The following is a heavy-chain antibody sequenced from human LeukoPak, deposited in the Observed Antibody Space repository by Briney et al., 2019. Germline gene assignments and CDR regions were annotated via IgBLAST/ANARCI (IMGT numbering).Heavy chain of an antibody. CDR2: IKQDGSGE. D-gene: IGHD3-22*01. J-gene: IGHJ4*02. CDR3: ARLPYYDYSGPFGY. V-gene: IGHV3-7*01. CDR1: GFTFSHDW. Sequence: GGSLRLSCAASGFTFSHDWMSWVRQAPGKGLEWVASIKQDGSGEHYVDSVKGRFTISRDNAKNSLYLQMNSLRAEDTAVYYCARLPYYDYSGPFGYWGQGTLVIISS.